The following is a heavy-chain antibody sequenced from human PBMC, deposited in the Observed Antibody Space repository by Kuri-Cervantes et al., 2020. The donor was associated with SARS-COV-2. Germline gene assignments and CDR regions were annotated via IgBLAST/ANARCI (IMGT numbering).Heavy chain of an antibody. D-gene: IGHD3-9*01. CDR3: ARGRRYSLPGGLDY. CDR1: GGSFSGYY. V-gene: IGHV4-34*01. Sequence: GSLRLSCAVYGGSFSGYYWSWIRQPPGKGLEWIGEINHSGSTNHNPSLKSRVTISVDTSKNQFSLKLSSVTAADTAVYYCARGRRYSLPGGLDYWGQRTLVTVSS. J-gene: IGHJ4*02. CDR2: INHSGST.